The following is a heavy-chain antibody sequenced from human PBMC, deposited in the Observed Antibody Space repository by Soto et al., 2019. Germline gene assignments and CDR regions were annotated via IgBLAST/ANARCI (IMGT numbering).Heavy chain of an antibody. Sequence: SETLSLTCAVSGGSISSGGYSWSWIRQPLGKDLEWIGYIYHSGSTYNNPSLKSRVTISVDRSKNQFSLKLSSVTAADTAVYYCARAVYGSSGYYYTYYLDNWGQGTLVTASS. CDR3: ARAVYGSSGYYYTYYLDN. CDR2: IYHSGST. J-gene: IGHJ4*02. V-gene: IGHV4-30-2*01. CDR1: GGSISSGGYS. D-gene: IGHD3-22*01.